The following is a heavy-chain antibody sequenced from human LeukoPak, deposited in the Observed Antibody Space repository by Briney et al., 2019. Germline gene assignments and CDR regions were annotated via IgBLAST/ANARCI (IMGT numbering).Heavy chain of an antibody. J-gene: IGHJ4*02. Sequence: PSETLSLTCTVSGGSISSYYWSWIRQPPGKXXXXXGYIXYSGSTXXXXXXXXXVXISVXXSKNQFSLKLSSVTAADTAVYYCVRARDGDYGGLDYWGQGTLVTVSS. D-gene: IGHD4-17*01. V-gene: IGHV4-59*01. CDR1: GGSISSYY. CDR2: IXYSGST. CDR3: VRARDGDYGGLDY.